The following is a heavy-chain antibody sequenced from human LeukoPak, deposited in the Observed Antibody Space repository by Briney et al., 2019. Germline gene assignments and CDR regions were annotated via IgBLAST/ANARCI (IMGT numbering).Heavy chain of an antibody. CDR2: ISSSGSAI. V-gene: IGHV3-48*03. CDR1: GFTFSSYE. Sequence: GGSLRLSCAASGFTFSSYEMNWVRQAPGKGLEWVSYISSSGSAIHYADSVKGRFTISRDNSKNTLYLQMNSLRAEDTAVYYCARDSGIAAAGSPHFDYWGQGTLVTVSS. J-gene: IGHJ4*02. CDR3: ARDSGIAAAGSPHFDY. D-gene: IGHD6-13*01.